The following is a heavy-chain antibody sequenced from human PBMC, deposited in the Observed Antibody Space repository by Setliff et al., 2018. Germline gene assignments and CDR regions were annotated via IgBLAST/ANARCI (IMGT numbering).Heavy chain of an antibody. V-gene: IGHV1-46*01. CDR3: AREAKRNVVVVVAATPVY. CDR2: INPSGGST. Sequence: ASVKVSCKASGYTFTSYYMHWVRQAPGQGLEWMGIINPSGGSTSYAQKFQGRVTMTSDTSTSTVYMELSSLRSEDTAVYYCAREAKRNVVVVVAATPVYWGQGTLVTVSS. CDR1: GYTFTSYY. D-gene: IGHD2-15*01. J-gene: IGHJ4*02.